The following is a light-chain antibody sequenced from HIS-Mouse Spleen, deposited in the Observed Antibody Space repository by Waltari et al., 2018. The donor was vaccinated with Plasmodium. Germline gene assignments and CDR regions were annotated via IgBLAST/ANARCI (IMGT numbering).Light chain of an antibody. Sequence: EIVLTQSPGTLSLSPGERATLSCRASQSVSSSYLAWYQQKPGQAPRLPIYGASSRAIGIQDRFSGSGSGTDFTLTISRLEPEDFAVYYCQQYGSSRTFGQGTRLEIK. V-gene: IGKV3-20*01. J-gene: IGKJ5*01. CDR3: QQYGSSRT. CDR1: QSVSSSY. CDR2: GAS.